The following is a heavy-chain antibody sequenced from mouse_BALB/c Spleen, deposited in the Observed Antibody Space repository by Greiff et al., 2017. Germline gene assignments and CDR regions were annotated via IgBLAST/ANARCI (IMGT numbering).Heavy chain of an antibody. D-gene: IGHD2-4*01. CDR1: GYTFTSYW. Sequence: QVQLKQPGAELVRPGASVKLSCKASGYTFTSYWINWVKQRPGQGLEWIGNIYPSDSYTNYNQKFKDKATLTVDKSSSTAYMQLSSPTSEDSAVYYCTRWDYDGFDYWGQGTTLTVSS. CDR2: IYPSDSYT. CDR3: TRWDYDGFDY. J-gene: IGHJ2*01. V-gene: IGHV1-69*02.